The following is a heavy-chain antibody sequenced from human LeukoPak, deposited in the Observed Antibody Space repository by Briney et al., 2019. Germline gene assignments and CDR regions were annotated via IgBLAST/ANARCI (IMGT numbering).Heavy chain of an antibody. CDR3: ARVRGSSYYYYGMDV. CDR1: GFTFSDYY. V-gene: IGHV3-11*01. CDR2: ISSSGSNI. Sequence: GGSLRLSCAASGFTFSDYYMSWIRQAPGKGLEWVSYISSSGSNIYYADSVKGRFTISRDNAKNSLYLQMNSLRAEDTAVYYCARVRGSSYYYYGMDVWGQGTTVTVSS. J-gene: IGHJ6*02. D-gene: IGHD2-15*01.